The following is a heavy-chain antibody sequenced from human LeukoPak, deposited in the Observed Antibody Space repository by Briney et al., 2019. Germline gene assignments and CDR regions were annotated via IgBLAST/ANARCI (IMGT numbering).Heavy chain of an antibody. CDR2: ISSRSSHT. CDR3: ARFSSGWYYFDY. CDR1: GFTFSDYY. Sequence: GGSLRLSWAASGFTFSDYYMSWIRQAPGKGLEWVSYISSRSSHTNYADPVKGRFTISRDNAKNSLYLQMNSLRAEDTAVYYCARFSSGWYYFDYWGQGTLVTVSS. J-gene: IGHJ4*02. V-gene: IGHV3-11*03. D-gene: IGHD6-19*01.